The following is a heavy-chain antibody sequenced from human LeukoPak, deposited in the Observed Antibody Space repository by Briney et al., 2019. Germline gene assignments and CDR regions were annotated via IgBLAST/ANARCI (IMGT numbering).Heavy chain of an antibody. Sequence: ASVKVSCKASGYTFTNYGVNWVRRAPGQGLEWMGWISTYNGNANYAQKLQGRVTMTTDTSTSTAYMELRSLRSDDTAVYYCARALLWYEFGYWGQGTLVTVSS. CDR3: ARALLWYEFGY. D-gene: IGHD2-15*01. V-gene: IGHV1-18*01. CDR2: ISTYNGNA. J-gene: IGHJ4*02. CDR1: GYTFTNYG.